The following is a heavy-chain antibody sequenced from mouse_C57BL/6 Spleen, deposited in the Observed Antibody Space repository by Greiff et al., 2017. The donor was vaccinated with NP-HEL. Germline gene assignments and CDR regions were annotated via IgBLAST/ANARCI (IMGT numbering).Heavy chain of an antibody. CDR1: GFNIKNTY. CDR3: ARGELRSPGAMDY. CDR2: IDPANGNT. D-gene: IGHD1-1*01. V-gene: IGHV14-3*01. J-gene: IGHJ4*01. Sequence: EVQLKESVAELVRPGASVKLSCTASGFNIKNTYMHWVKQRPEQGLEWIGRIDPANGNTKYAPKFQGKATITADTSSNTAYLQLSSLTSEDTAIYYCARGELRSPGAMDYWGQGTSVTVSS.